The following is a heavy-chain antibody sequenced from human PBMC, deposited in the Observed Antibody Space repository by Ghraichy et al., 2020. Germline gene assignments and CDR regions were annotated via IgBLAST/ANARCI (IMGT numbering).Heavy chain of an antibody. Sequence: ASVKVSCKASGYTFTSYYMHWVRQAPGQGLEWMGIINPSGGSTSYAQKFQGRVTMTRDTSTSTVYMELSSLRSEDTAVYYCARDYGGNSVLLYFQHWGQGTLVTVSS. CDR3: ARDYGGNSVLLYFQH. V-gene: IGHV1-46*03. CDR2: INPSGGST. CDR1: GYTFTSYY. J-gene: IGHJ1*01. D-gene: IGHD4-23*01.